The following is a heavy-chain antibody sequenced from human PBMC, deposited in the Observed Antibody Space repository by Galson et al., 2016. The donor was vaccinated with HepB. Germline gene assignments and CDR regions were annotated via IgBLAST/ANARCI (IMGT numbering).Heavy chain of an antibody. V-gene: IGHV4-59*11. Sequence: SETLSLTCTVSGGSISGHYWSWIRQPPGKGLEWIGYVYYSGSTNYNPSLKSRVTISVDTSKNQFSPKLNSVTAADTAMYYCARDFNRHLDYWGQGTLVTVSS. CDR2: VYYSGST. CDR3: ARDFNRHLDY. CDR1: GGSISGHY. J-gene: IGHJ4*02.